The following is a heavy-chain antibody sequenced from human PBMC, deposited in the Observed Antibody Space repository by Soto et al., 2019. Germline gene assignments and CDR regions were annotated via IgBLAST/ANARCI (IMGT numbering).Heavy chain of an antibody. CDR3: ARDFWSGYLLFWFDP. Sequence: GGSLRLSCAASGFTFSSYAMHWVRQAPGKGLEWVAVISYDGSNKYYADSVKGRFTISRDNSKNTLYLQMNSLRAEDTAVYYCARDFWSGYLLFWFDPWGQGTLVTVSS. J-gene: IGHJ5*02. CDR2: ISYDGSNK. CDR1: GFTFSSYA. V-gene: IGHV3-30-3*01. D-gene: IGHD3-3*01.